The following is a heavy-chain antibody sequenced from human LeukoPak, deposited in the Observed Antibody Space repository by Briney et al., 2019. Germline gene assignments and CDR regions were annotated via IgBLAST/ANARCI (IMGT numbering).Heavy chain of an antibody. CDR1: GFTFSNYA. CDR2: ISYDGSNK. J-gene: IGHJ6*03. Sequence: GGSLRLSCAASGFTFSNYAMHWVRQAPGKGLEWVAVISYDGSNKYYAGSVKGRFTISRDNAKNSLYLQMNSLRAEDTAVYYCARERWLRYYMDVWGKGTTVTVSS. V-gene: IGHV3-30*04. CDR3: ARERWLRYYMDV. D-gene: IGHD5-12*01.